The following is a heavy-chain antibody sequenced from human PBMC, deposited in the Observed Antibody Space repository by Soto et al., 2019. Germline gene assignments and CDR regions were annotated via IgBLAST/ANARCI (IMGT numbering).Heavy chain of an antibody. CDR3: ARERELYDFWSGFGSAFDI. D-gene: IGHD3-3*01. CDR1: GYTFTSYG. J-gene: IGHJ3*02. V-gene: IGHV1-18*01. Sequence: ASVKVSCKASGYTFTSYGISWVRQAPGQGLEWMGWISAYNGNTNYAQKLQGRVTMTTDTSTSTAYMELRSLRSDDTAVYYCARERELYDFWSGFGSAFDIWGQGTMVTVSS. CDR2: ISAYNGNT.